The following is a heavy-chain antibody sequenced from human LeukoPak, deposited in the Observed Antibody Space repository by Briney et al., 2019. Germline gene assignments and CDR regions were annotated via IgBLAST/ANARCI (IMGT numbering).Heavy chain of an antibody. CDR3: AKQYSSGFTPWFDP. Sequence: GGSLRLSCAASGFTFSSYAMSWVRQAPGKGLEWVSAISGSGGSTYYADSVRGRFTISRDNSKNTLYLQMNSLRAEDTAVYYCAKQYSSGFTPWFDPWGQGTLVTVSS. V-gene: IGHV3-23*01. J-gene: IGHJ5*02. D-gene: IGHD6-19*01. CDR2: ISGSGGST. CDR1: GFTFSSYA.